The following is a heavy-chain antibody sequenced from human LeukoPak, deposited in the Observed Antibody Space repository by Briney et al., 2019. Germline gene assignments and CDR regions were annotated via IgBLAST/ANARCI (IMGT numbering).Heavy chain of an antibody. CDR1: GFTFDDYA. CDR3: AKDIRGYDSSGYYDY. V-gene: IGHV3-9*01. Sequence: GGSLRLSCAASGFTFDDYAMHWVRQAPXXXXXXXSXISWNSGSIGYADSVKGRFTISRDNAKNSLYLQMNSLRAEDTALYYCAKDIRGYDSSGYYDYWGQGTLVTVSP. J-gene: IGHJ4*02. CDR2: ISWNSGSI. D-gene: IGHD3-22*01.